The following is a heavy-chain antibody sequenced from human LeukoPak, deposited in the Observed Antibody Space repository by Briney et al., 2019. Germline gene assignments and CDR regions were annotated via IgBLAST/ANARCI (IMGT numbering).Heavy chain of an antibody. CDR1: GYTFTGYY. V-gene: IGHV1-2*02. CDR2: INPNSGGT. J-gene: IGHJ1*01. Sequence: ASVKVSCKASGYTFTGYYMHWVRQAPGQGLEWMGWINPNSGGTNYAQKFQGRVTMTRDTSISTAYRELSRLRSDDTAVYYCARDHNVLLWFGELGEYFQHWGQGTLVTVSS. CDR3: ARDHNVLLWFGELGEYFQH. D-gene: IGHD3-10*01.